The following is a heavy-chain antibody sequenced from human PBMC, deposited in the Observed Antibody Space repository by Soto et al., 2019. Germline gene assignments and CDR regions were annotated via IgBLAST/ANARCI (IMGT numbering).Heavy chain of an antibody. J-gene: IGHJ4*02. CDR2: INPSGGST. CDR1: GYTFTSYY. D-gene: IGHD4-17*01. Sequence: GASVKVSCKASGYTFTSYYMHWVRQAPGQGLEWMGIINPSGGSTSYAQKFQGRVTMTRDTSTSTVYMELSSLRSEDTAVYYCARDVMTTVTTPTSYYFDYWGQGTLVTVSS. V-gene: IGHV1-46*01. CDR3: ARDVMTTVTTPTSYYFDY.